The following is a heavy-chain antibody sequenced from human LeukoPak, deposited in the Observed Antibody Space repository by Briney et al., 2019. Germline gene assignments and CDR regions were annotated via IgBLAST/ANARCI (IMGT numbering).Heavy chain of an antibody. CDR2: IIPIFGTA. V-gene: IGHV1-69*06. D-gene: IGHD4-17*01. CDR1: GGTFSSYA. CDR3: ARSADYGDYEGSFDY. Sequence: SVKVSCKASGGTFSSYAISWVRQAPGQGLEWMGGIIPIFGTANYAQKFQGRVTITADKSTSTAYMELSSLRSEDTAAYYCARSADYGDYEGSFDYCGEGTLVTVSS. J-gene: IGHJ4*02.